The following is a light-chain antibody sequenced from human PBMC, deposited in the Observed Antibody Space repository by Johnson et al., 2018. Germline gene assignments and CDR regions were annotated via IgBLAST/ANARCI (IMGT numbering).Light chain of an antibody. V-gene: IGLV1-51*02. Sequence: QSVLTQPPSVSAAPGQKVTISCSGSSSNIGNNYVSWYQQLPGTAPKLLIYENNKRPSGIPDRFSGSKSGTSATLGITGLPTGDEADYYCGTWEGILSAGNFFGTGTKVTVL. CDR2: ENN. J-gene: IGLJ1*01. CDR1: SSNIGNNY. CDR3: GTWEGILSAGNF.